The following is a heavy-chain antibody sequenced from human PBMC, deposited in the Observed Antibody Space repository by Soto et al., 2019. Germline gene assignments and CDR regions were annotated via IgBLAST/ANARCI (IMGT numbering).Heavy chain of an antibody. CDR1: GFTFSSYA. CDR2: ISGSGGST. CDR3: AKTAVAGTELDY. Sequence: EVRLLESGGGLVQPGGSLRLSCAASGFTFSSYAMSWVRQAPGKGLEWVSAISGSGGSTYYADSVKGRFTISRDNSKNTLYLPMNSLRAEDTAVYYCAKTAVAGTELDYWGQGTLVTVSS. D-gene: IGHD6-19*01. V-gene: IGHV3-23*01. J-gene: IGHJ4*02.